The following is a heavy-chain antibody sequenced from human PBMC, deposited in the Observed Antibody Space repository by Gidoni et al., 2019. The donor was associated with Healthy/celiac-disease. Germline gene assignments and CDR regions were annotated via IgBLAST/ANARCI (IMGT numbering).Heavy chain of an antibody. CDR3: AKGSGSYSDYFDY. Sequence: EVQLLESGGGLVQPGGSLRLSCSPSGFTFSSYSMSWVRQAPGKGLEWVSAISGSGGSTYYADSVKGRFTISRENSKNTLYLQMNSLRAEDTAVYYCAKGSGSYSDYFDYWGQGTLVTVSS. J-gene: IGHJ4*02. CDR2: ISGSGGST. V-gene: IGHV3-23*01. D-gene: IGHD3-10*01. CDR1: GFTFSSYS.